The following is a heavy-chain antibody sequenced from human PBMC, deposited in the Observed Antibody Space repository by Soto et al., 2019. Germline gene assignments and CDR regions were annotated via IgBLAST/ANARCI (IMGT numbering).Heavy chain of an antibody. CDR2: INHSGST. Sequence: SETLSLTCAVYGGSFSGYHWSWIRQPPGKGLEWIGEINHSGSTNYNPSLKSRVTISVDRSKNQFSLKLSSVTAADTAVYYCARDRGAMVFDYWGQGTLVTVSS. V-gene: IGHV4-34*01. CDR3: ARDRGAMVFDY. CDR1: GGSFSGYH. D-gene: IGHD5-18*01. J-gene: IGHJ4*02.